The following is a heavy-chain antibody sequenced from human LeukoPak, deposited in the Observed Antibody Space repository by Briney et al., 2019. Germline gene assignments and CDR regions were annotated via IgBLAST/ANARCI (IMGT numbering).Heavy chain of an antibody. CDR2: ISSIRSYI. Sequence: GGSLILSCAASGFTFSSYSMNWVRPTPGKGLEVVSSISSIRSYIYYEDLVKGKFTISRGNAKNSLYLQMNSMRAEDTAVYYCATDLSSSSLSAFDYSGQGTLVTVSS. D-gene: IGHD6-13*01. V-gene: IGHV3-21*01. J-gene: IGHJ4*02. CDR3: ATDLSSSSLSAFDY. CDR1: GFTFSSYS.